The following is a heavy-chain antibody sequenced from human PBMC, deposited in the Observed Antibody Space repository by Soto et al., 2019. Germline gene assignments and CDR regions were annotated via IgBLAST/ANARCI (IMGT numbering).Heavy chain of an antibody. CDR3: ASAYNDTTGNGVDP. CDR1: GGSISSGGYF. V-gene: IGHV4-30-2*02. J-gene: IGHJ5*02. Sequence: SVTMSLTWAVSGGSISSGGYFWSWIRQPPGKGLEWIGYIYHSGSTYSNPSLKSRGTISVDRSKNQFSLKLSSVPAADTVVYYYASAYNDTTGNGVDP. D-gene: IGHD3-16*01. CDR2: IYHSGST.